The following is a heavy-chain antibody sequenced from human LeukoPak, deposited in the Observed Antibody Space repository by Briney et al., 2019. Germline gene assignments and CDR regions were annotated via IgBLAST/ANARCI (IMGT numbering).Heavy chain of an antibody. CDR2: IYGDGGNI. J-gene: IGHJ2*01. Sequence: GGSLRLSREASGFTFSKYWMNWVRQAPGKGLVWVSRIYGDGGNITYADSVKGRFTISRDNARNTLYLQMNSLRAEDTAVYYCARGILEFWGRGTLVTVSS. D-gene: IGHD1-26*01. CDR3: ARGILEF. CDR1: GFTFSKYW. V-gene: IGHV3-74*03.